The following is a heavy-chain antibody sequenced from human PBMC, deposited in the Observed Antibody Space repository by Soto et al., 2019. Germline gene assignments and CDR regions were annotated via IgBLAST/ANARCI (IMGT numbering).Heavy chain of an antibody. CDR1: GGSISSYY. CDR2: IYYSGST. J-gene: IGHJ4*02. Sequence: PSETLSLTCTVSGGSISSYYWSWIGQPPGKGLQWIGYIYYSGSTNYNPSLKSRVTISVDTSKNQFSLKLSSVTAADTAVYYCARNNGRENYYDSSGYWYYFDYWGQGTLVTVSS. V-gene: IGHV4-59*01. D-gene: IGHD3-22*01. CDR3: ARNNGRENYYDSSGYWYYFDY.